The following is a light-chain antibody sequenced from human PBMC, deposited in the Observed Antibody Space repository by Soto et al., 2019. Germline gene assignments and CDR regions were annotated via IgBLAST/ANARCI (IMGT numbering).Light chain of an antibody. CDR1: QSISSW. CDR3: QQYNTGGFT. CDR2: KAS. Sequence: DIQMTQSPSTLSASVGDRLTITCRASQSISSWLAWYQQKPGKAPKLLIYKASSLESGVPSRFSGSGSGTEFTLTISSLQPDDFATYYCQQYNTGGFTFGPGTKVDIK. J-gene: IGKJ3*01. V-gene: IGKV1-5*03.